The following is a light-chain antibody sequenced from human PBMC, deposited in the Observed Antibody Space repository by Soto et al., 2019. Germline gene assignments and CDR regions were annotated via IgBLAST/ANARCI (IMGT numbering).Light chain of an antibody. V-gene: IGKV3-15*01. CDR1: QSVNSN. CDR3: PQYNNCPSLS. CDR2: GAS. Sequence: EIVMTQSPATLSVSPRERATLSCRASQSVNSNSAWYQQQPGQAPRLLIYGASTRATGIPARFSGRGSGTAFTLTMSSPQSEAFAVYYCPQYNNCPSLSFGQGTKVEIK. J-gene: IGKJ1*01.